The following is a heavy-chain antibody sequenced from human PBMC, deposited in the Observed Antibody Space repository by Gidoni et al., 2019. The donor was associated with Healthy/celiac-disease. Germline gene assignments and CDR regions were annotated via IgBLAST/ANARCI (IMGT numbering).Heavy chain of an antibody. CDR3: ARQPGAMVTRAPFGY. J-gene: IGHJ4*02. CDR1: GGSISSSSYY. CDR2: IYYSGST. D-gene: IGHD5-18*01. Sequence: QLQLQESGPGLVKPSETLSLTCTVPGGSISSSSYYWGWIRQPPGKGLEWIGSIYYSGSTYYNPSLKSRVTISVDTSKNQFSLKLSSVTAADTAVYYCARQPGAMVTRAPFGYWGQGTLVTVSS. V-gene: IGHV4-39*01.